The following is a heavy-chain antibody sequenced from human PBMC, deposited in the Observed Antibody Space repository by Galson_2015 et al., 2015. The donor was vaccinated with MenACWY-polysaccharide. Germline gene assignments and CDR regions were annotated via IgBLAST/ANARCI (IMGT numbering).Heavy chain of an antibody. J-gene: IGHJ4*02. D-gene: IGHD3-10*01. CDR2: IIPSGDST. CDR1: GYTFTCYY. V-gene: IGHV1-46*01. Sequence: SCKASGYTFTCYYMHWVRQAPGQGLEWMGTIIPSGDSTRYAQKFQGRVTMTRDTSTSTVYMELSSLRSEDTAVYYCARDGHHYGSGSYESHFDYWGQGTLVTVSS. CDR3: ARDGHHYGSGSYESHFDY.